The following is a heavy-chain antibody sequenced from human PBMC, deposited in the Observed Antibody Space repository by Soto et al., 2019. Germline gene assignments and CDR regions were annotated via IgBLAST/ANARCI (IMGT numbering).Heavy chain of an antibody. CDR2: IYHTGST. CDR1: GGSISSTNW. D-gene: IGHD2-15*01. CDR3: ATLPPRIVVVVLPIPS. V-gene: IGHV4-4*02. Sequence: QVQLQQSGPRLARPSGTLSLTCVVSGGSISSTNWWTWVRQTPGKGLEWIGEIYHTGSTKYNPSLKNRVTIPLXXXNXQFSLNLKSVTAADTAVYYCATLPPRIVVVVLPIPSWGQGTLVTVSS. J-gene: IGHJ4*02.